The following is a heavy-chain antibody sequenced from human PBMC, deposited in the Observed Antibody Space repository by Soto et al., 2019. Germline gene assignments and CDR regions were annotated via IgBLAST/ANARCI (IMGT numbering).Heavy chain of an antibody. D-gene: IGHD3-10*01. V-gene: IGHV3-11*01. CDR3: ARDPYYYGYIDY. Sequence: QVQLVESGGGLVKPGGSLRLSCAASGFTFGDYDMSWIRQAPGKGLEWVSYITTIGNTIYYADSVKGRFTISRDNAKRSLFLQMNSLRAEDTAVYYCARDPYYYGYIDYWGQGTLVTVSS. CDR1: GFTFGDYD. J-gene: IGHJ4*02. CDR2: ITTIGNTI.